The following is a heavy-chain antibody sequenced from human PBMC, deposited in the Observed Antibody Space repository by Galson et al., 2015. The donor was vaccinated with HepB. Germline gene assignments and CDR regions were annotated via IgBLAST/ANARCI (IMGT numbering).Heavy chain of an antibody. CDR2: IWYDGSNE. J-gene: IGHJ4*02. CDR3: ARDSPSYCSSTLCYTFDY. CDR1: GFTFSSYG. Sequence: SLRLSCAASGFTFSSYGMHWVRQAPGKGLEWVAVIWYDGSNEYYADSVKGRFTISRDNSKNTLYLQMNSLRAEDTAVYYCARDSPSYCSSTLCYTFDYWGQGTLVTVSS. V-gene: IGHV3-33*01. D-gene: IGHD2-2*01.